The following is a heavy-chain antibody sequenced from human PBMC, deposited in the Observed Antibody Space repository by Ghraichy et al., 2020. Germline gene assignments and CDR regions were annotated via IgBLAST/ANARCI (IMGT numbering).Heavy chain of an antibody. CDR2: INRDGRRP. D-gene: IGHD6-19*01. J-gene: IGHJ4*02. V-gene: IGHV3-7*03. CDR1: GFTFGSYC. CDR3: ARGTRYTNDWYDGFDH. Sequence: GGSLRLSCAASGFTFGSYCMTWDRQAPGKGLEWVASINRDGRRPYYADSVKGRFTVSRDNAENSLYLQMNSLRVDDTAVYYCARGTRYTNDWYDGFDHWGQRTLIA.